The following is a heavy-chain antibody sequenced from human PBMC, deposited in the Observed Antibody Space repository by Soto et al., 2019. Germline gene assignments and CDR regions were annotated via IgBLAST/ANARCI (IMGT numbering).Heavy chain of an antibody. J-gene: IGHJ5*02. CDR3: ARDWGCSGGRCYSWFDP. Sequence: ASVKVSCKTSGYTFTSYGISWVRQAPGQGLEWMGWISAYNGNTNYAQNLQGRVTMTTDTSTSTAYMELRSLRSDDTAVYYCARDWGCSGGRCYSWFDPWGQGTLVTVSS. V-gene: IGHV1-18*01. CDR2: ISAYNGNT. CDR1: GYTFTSYG. D-gene: IGHD2-15*01.